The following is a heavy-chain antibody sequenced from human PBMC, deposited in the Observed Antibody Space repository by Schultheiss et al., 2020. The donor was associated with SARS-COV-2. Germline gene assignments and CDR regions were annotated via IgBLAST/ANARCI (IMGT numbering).Heavy chain of an antibody. J-gene: IGHJ4*02. CDR3: ASAPDCSGGSCYFDY. CDR2: IYHSGST. CDR1: GGSISSSNW. V-gene: IGHV4-4*02. D-gene: IGHD2-15*01. Sequence: SETLSLTCAVSGGSISSSNWWSWVRQPPGKGLEWIGEIYHSGSTNYNPSLKSRVTISLDKSKNQFSLKLSSVTAADTAVYYCASAPDCSGGSCYFDYWGQGTLVTVSS.